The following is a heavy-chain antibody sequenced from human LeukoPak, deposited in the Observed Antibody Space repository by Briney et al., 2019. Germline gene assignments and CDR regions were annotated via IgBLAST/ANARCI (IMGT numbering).Heavy chain of an antibody. Sequence: ASVKVSCKASGGTFSSYAISWVRQAPGQGLEWMGRIIPILGIANYAQKFQGRVTITADKSTSTAYMELSSLRSEDTAVRYCARDRQTYYYDSSGYYLDYWGQGTLVTVSS. D-gene: IGHD3-22*01. V-gene: IGHV1-69*04. CDR2: IIPILGIA. CDR1: GGTFSSYA. CDR3: ARDRQTYYYDSSGYYLDY. J-gene: IGHJ4*02.